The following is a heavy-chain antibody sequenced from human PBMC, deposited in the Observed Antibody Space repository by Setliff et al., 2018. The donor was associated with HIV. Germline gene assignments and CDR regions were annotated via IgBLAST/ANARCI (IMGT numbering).Heavy chain of an antibody. J-gene: IGHJ5*02. V-gene: IGHV3-7*01. CDR3: ARYVWSNAPRDH. CDR1: GFTFSNYW. D-gene: IGHD2-8*01. CDR2: IKQDGNEK. Sequence: QTGGSLRLSCAASGFTFSNYWMTWVRQAPGKGLEWVASIKQDGNEKYYVDSVKGRFTISRDDLKNALYLEVNSLRVEDTAIYYCARYVWSNAPRDHWGQGTLVTVSS.